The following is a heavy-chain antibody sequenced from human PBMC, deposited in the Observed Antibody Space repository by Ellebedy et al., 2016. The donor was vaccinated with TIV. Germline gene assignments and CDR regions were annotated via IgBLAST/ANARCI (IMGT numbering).Heavy chain of an antibody. CDR1: GFSLSTYW. Sequence: PGGSLRLSCEASGFSLSTYWMSRVRQAPGKGLEWVANVRQGGSEKYYVDSVKGRFTISRDNAKNSLYLQMNSLRAEDTAVYYCARDYHGLAVPGATMDVWGKGTTVTVSS. J-gene: IGHJ6*03. V-gene: IGHV3-7*01. CDR2: VRQGGSEK. CDR3: ARDYHGLAVPGATMDV. D-gene: IGHD6-19*01.